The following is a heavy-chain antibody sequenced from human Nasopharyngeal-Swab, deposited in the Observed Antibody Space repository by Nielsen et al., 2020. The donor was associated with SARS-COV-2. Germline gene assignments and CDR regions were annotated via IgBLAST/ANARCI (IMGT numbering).Heavy chain of an antibody. D-gene: IGHD1-26*01. J-gene: IGHJ3*02. CDR2: IWYDGSNK. V-gene: IGHV3-33*01. CDR1: GFTFSSYG. CDR3: ARDMVLLPYSGSYPDAFDI. Sequence: GESLKISCAASGFTFSSYGMHWVRQAPGKGLEWVAVIWYDGSNKYCADSVKGRFTISRDNSKNTLYLQMNSLRAEDTAVYYCARDMVLLPYSGSYPDAFDIWGQGTMVTVSS.